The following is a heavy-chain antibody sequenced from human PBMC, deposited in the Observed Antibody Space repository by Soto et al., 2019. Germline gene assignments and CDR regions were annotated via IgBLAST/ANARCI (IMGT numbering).Heavy chain of an antibody. CDR2: VYYSGST. Sequence: SETLSLTCTLSGGSISGYYWSWIRQPPGKGLEWIGYVYYSGSTKYNPSLESRVTISVDMSNNQFSLMLTSGTAADTAVYYCAKYRRTDAEGYRLDFWGQGTLVTVSS. CDR1: GGSISGYY. V-gene: IGHV4-59*01. J-gene: IGHJ4*02. D-gene: IGHD5-12*01. CDR3: AKYRRTDAEGYRLDF.